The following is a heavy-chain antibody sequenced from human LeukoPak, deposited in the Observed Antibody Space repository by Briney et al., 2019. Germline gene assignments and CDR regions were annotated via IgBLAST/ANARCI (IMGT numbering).Heavy chain of an antibody. D-gene: IGHD3-22*01. CDR1: GGSISSSSYY. CDR3: ARLYDSSGYYLIDY. V-gene: IGHV4-39*01. J-gene: IGHJ4*02. Sequence: PSETLSLTCTVSGGSISSSSYYWGWIRQPRGKGLEWIGSIYYSGSTYYNPSLKSRVTISVDTSKNQFSLKLSAVTAADTAVYYCARLYDSSGYYLIDYWGQGTLVTVSS. CDR2: IYYSGST.